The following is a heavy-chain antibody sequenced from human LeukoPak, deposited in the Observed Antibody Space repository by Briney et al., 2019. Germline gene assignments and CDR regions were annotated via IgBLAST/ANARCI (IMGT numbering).Heavy chain of an antibody. D-gene: IGHD2-15*01. V-gene: IGHV3-7*03. CDR2: IKQDGSKK. CDR3: ARYGYCSGGSCYGYYYDRLRNAFDI. Sequence: GGSLRLSCAASGFTFSSYWMSWVRQAPGKGLEWVANIKQDGSKKYYVDSVKGRFTISRDNAKNSLYLQMNRLRAEDTAVYYCARYGYCSGGSCYGYYYDRLRNAFDIWGQGTMVTVSS. J-gene: IGHJ3*02. CDR1: GFTFSSYW.